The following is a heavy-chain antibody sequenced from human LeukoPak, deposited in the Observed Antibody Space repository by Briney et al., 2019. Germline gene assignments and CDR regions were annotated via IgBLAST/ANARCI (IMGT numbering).Heavy chain of an antibody. J-gene: IGHJ4*02. D-gene: IGHD3-3*01. CDR1: GYTFTGYY. CDR2: INPNSGGT. CDR3: ARRLEYDFWSGYFLEGSAFDY. V-gene: IGHV1-2*02. Sequence: GASVKVSCKASGYTFTGYYMHWVRQAPGQGLEWMGWINPNSGGTNYAQKFQGRVTMTRDTSISIAYMELSRLRSDDTAVYYCARRLEYDFWSGYFLEGSAFDYWGQGTLVTVSS.